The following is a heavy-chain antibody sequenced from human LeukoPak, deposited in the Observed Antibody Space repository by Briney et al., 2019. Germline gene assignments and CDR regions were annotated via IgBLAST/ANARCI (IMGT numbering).Heavy chain of an antibody. CDR1: GFTFSQAW. CDR2: VKSYPEGMAT. V-gene: IGHV3-15*01. J-gene: IGHJ4*02. Sequence: GGSLRLSCEGSGFTFSQAWMSWVRQAPGKGLEWVGRVKSYPEGMATDYAAPVKGRFTISRDDSKNTLYLQMNSLKTEDTAVYYCTTAFGDETTDFDYWGQGTLVTVSS. CDR3: TTAFGDETTDFDY. D-gene: IGHD2-21*02.